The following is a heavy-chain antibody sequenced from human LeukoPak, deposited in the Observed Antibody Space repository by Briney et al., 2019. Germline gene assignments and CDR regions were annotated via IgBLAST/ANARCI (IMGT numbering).Heavy chain of an antibody. V-gene: IGHV3-30*03. Sequence: GGSLRLSCAASGFTFSSYGMHWVRQAPGKGLEWVAVISYDGSNKYYADSVKGRFTISRDNSKNTLYLQMNSLRAEDTAVYYCARKVSIAAADWFDPWGQGTLVTVSS. CDR3: ARKVSIAAADWFDP. J-gene: IGHJ5*02. CDR1: GFTFSSYG. D-gene: IGHD6-13*01. CDR2: ISYDGSNK.